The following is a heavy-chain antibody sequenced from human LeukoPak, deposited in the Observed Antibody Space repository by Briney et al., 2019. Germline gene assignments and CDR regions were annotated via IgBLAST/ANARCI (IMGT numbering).Heavy chain of an antibody. J-gene: IGHJ4*02. V-gene: IGHV4-59*08. D-gene: IGHD4-17*01. CDR2: IYYSVSGGGT. CDR3: ARGGTMTTVPL. CDR1: GGSINNYY. Sequence: SETLSLTCTVSGGSINNYYWNWIRQPPGKGLELIGYIYYSVSGGGTNYNPSLKSRVTISADTSKSQFSLKLSSVTAADTAVYYCARGGTMTTVPLWGQGTLVTVSS.